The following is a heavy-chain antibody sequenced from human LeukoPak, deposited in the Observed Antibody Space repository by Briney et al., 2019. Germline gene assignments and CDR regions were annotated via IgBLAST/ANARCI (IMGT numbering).Heavy chain of an antibody. CDR1: GGSISSSSYY. CDR2: IYYSGST. V-gene: IGHV4-39*01. Sequence: PSETLSLTCTVSGGSISSSSYYWGWIRQPPGKGLEWIGSIYYSGSTYYNPSLKSRVTISVDTSKNQFSLKLSSVTAADTAVYYCARGSNSGYTYWGQGTLVTVSS. CDR3: ARGSNSGYTY. D-gene: IGHD3-22*01. J-gene: IGHJ4*02.